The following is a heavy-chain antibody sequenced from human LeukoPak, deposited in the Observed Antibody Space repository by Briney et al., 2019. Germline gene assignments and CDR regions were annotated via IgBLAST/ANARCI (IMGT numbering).Heavy chain of an antibody. J-gene: IGHJ6*03. D-gene: IGHD2-2*01. CDR2: IYPGDSDT. V-gene: IGHV5-51*01. Sequence: GASLQISCKGSGSIFTSYWIGWLRQLPGKGLEWTGIIYPGDSDTSYSPSFQGQVTISADKSISTAYLQWSSLKASDTAMYYCARLRSGGDIVVVPAAPQGKDYYYYYMDVWGKGTTVTVSS. CDR1: GSIFTSYW. CDR3: ARLRSGGDIVVVPAAPQGKDYYYYYMDV.